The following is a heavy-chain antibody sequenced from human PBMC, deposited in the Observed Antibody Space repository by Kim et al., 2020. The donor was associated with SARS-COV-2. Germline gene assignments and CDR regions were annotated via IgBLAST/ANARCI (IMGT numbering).Heavy chain of an antibody. V-gene: IGHV3-33*01. Sequence: GGSLRLSCAASGFTFSSYGMHWVRQAPGKGLEWVAVMWYDGSNKYYADSVKGRFTISRDNSKNTLYLQMNSLRAEDTAVYYCARDPGDCGGDCYFFDYWGQGTLVTVSS. CDR1: GFTFSSYG. CDR2: MWYDGSNK. CDR3: ARDPGDCGGDCYFFDY. D-gene: IGHD2-21*01. J-gene: IGHJ4*02.